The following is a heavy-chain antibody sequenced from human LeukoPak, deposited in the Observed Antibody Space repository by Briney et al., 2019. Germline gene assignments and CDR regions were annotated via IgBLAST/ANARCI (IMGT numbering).Heavy chain of an antibody. Sequence: ASVKVSCKVSGYTLTELSMHWVRQAPGKGLEWMGRFDPEDGETIYAQKFQGRVTMTEDTSTDTAYMELSSLRSEDTAVYYCATEPFTYYYGSGDAFDIWGQGTMVSVSS. CDR2: FDPEDGET. V-gene: IGHV1-24*01. CDR1: GYTLTELS. CDR3: ATEPFTYYYGSGDAFDI. D-gene: IGHD3-10*01. J-gene: IGHJ3*02.